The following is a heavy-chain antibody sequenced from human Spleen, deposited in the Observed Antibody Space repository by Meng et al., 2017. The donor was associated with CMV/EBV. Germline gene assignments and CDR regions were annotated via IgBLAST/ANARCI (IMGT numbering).Heavy chain of an antibody. CDR3: ARSYCTSPSCSPFYYYYYAMDV. V-gene: IGHV1-24*01. CDR2: FDPEDGET. D-gene: IGHD2-2*01. Sequence: ASVKVSCKVSGYTLTELSMHWVRQAPGKGLEWMGGFDPEDGETIYAQKFQGRVTMTEDTSTDTAYMELSSLRSEDTAVYYCARSYCTSPSCSPFYYYYYAMDVWGLGTTVTVSS. CDR1: GYTLTELS. J-gene: IGHJ6*02.